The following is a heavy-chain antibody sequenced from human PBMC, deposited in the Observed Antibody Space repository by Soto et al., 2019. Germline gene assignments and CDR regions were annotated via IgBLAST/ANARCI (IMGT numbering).Heavy chain of an antibody. J-gene: IGHJ4*02. CDR2: ISYDGSEK. V-gene: IGHV3-30-3*01. D-gene: IGHD3-9*01. CDR3: ARDRDEILTGYHDY. CDR1: GFTFTKFA. Sequence: DLVESGGGVVQPGKSLRLSCTASGFTFTKFAMHWVRRAPGKGLEGVALISYDGSEKYYADSVKGRFSISRDNSRNTLYLQMNSLRGEDTAVYYCARDRDEILTGYHDYWGQGTEVTVST.